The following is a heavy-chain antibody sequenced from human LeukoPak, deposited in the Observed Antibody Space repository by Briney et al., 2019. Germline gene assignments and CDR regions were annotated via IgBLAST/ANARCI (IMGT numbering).Heavy chain of an antibody. CDR3: ARGDVGYCSSSSCSPLDH. J-gene: IGHJ4*02. Sequence: GGSLRLSCAASGFTFSSYAMSWVRQAPGKGLEWVAVIWYDGSNKYYADSVKGRFAISRDNSKNTLYLQMNSLRAEDTAVYYCARGDVGYCSSSSCSPLDHWGQGTLVTVSS. CDR2: IWYDGSNK. CDR1: GFTFSSYA. V-gene: IGHV3-33*08. D-gene: IGHD2-2*01.